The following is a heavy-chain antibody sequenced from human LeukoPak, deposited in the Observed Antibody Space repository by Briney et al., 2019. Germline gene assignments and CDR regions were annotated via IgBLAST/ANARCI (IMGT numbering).Heavy chain of an antibody. D-gene: IGHD3-16*01. CDR3: AIEVGQFNAFDI. Sequence: PSQTLSLTCTVSGGSISSGSYYWSWLRQPAGKGLEWIGRIYTSGSTNYNPSLKSRVTISVDTSKNQFSLKLSSVTAADTAVYYRAIEVGQFNAFDIWGQGTMVTVSS. V-gene: IGHV4-61*02. J-gene: IGHJ3*02. CDR2: IYTSGST. CDR1: GGSISSGSYY.